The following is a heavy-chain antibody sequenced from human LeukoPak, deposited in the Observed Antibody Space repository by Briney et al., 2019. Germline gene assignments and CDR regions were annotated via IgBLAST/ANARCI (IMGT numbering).Heavy chain of an antibody. CDR3: ATLTSSGWSNWFDP. J-gene: IGHJ5*02. D-gene: IGHD6-19*01. Sequence: GASVKVSCKASGYTFTGYYMHWVRQAPGQGLEWMGWINPNSGGTNYAQKFQGRVTMTRDTSISTAYMELSRLRSDDTAVYYCATLTSSGWSNWFDPWGQGTLVTVSS. V-gene: IGHV1-2*02. CDR2: INPNSGGT. CDR1: GYTFTGYY.